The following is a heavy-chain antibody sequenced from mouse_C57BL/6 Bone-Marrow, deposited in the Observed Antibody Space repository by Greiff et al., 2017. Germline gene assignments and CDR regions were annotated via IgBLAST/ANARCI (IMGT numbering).Heavy chain of an antibody. V-gene: IGHV1-81*01. CDR3: ARRVDYPFDY. CDR2: FYPRNGNP. D-gene: IGHD2-4*01. CDR1: GYTFPSYG. J-gene: IGHJ2*01. Sequence: QVQLQQSGAELARPGASVKLSCKASGYTFPSYGISWVKQRNGQGLEWIGKFYPRNGNPSYNEKFKGKATLTADKSSSTAYMELRSLTSEDSSVYFCARRVDYPFDYWGQGTTLTVSS.